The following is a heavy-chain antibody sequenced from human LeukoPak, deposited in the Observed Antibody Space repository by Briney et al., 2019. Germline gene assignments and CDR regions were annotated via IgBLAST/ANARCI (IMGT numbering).Heavy chain of an antibody. CDR1: GFTFSSYA. Sequence: PGGSLRLSCAASGFTFSSYAMSWVRQAPGKGLEWVSAISGSGGSTYYADSVKGRFTIPRDNSKNTLYLQMNSLRAEDTAVYYCAKDPPGVGAPYYFDYWGQGTLVTVSS. D-gene: IGHD1-26*01. CDR3: AKDPPGVGAPYYFDY. V-gene: IGHV3-23*01. CDR2: ISGSGGST. J-gene: IGHJ4*02.